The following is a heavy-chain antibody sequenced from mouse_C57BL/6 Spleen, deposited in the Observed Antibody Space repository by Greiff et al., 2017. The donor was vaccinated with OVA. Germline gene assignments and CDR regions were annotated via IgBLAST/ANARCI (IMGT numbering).Heavy chain of an antibody. D-gene: IGHD1-1*02. Sequence: VQLQQSGPELVKPGASVKISCKASGYTFTDYYMNWVKQSHGKSLEWIGDINPNNGGTSYNQKFKGKATLTVDKSSSTAYMLLSSLTSADSAVYFCARGWGWFAYWGQGTLVTVSA. J-gene: IGHJ3*01. CDR1: GYTFTDYY. V-gene: IGHV1-26*01. CDR2: INPNNGGT. CDR3: ARGWGWFAY.